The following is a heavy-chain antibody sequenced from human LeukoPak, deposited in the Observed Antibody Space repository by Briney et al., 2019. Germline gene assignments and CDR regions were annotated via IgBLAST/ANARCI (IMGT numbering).Heavy chain of an antibody. D-gene: IGHD1-14*01. CDR1: GYTFTGYY. CDR3: ATVWLRASNHPYNFDY. Sequence: GASVKVSCKASGYTFTGYYIHWVRQAPGKGLEWMGGFDPEDGETIYAQKFQGRVTMTEDTSTDTAYMELSSLRSEDTAVYYCATVWLRASNHPYNFDYWGQGTLVTVSS. CDR2: FDPEDGET. J-gene: IGHJ4*02. V-gene: IGHV1-24*01.